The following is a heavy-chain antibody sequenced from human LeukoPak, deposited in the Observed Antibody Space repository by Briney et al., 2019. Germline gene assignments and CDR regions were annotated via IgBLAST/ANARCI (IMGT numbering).Heavy chain of an antibody. CDR2: ISSSSSYI. CDR1: GFTFISNS. D-gene: IGHD2-2*01. Sequence: GGSLRLSCPASGFTFISNSMNWFRQAPGKGLDGVSSISSSSSYIYYADSVKGRFTISRDNAKNSLYLQMNSLRAEDTAVYYCARGGSSTSLNYWGQGTLVTVSS. J-gene: IGHJ4*02. V-gene: IGHV3-21*01. CDR3: ARGGSSTSLNY.